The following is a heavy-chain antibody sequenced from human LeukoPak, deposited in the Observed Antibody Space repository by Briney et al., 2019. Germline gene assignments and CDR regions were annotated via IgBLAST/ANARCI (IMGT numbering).Heavy chain of an antibody. Sequence: PGGSLRLSCAASGFTFSSYSMNWVRQAPGKGLEWFSSIRSSSSYIYYADSVKGRFTISRDNAKNSLYLQMNSLRAEDTAVYYCARDSADRSPLGYCSSTSCYRDYWGPGTLVTVSS. CDR2: IRSSSSYI. J-gene: IGHJ4*02. CDR3: ARDSADRSPLGYCSSTSCYRDY. V-gene: IGHV3-21*01. CDR1: GFTFSSYS. D-gene: IGHD2-2*01.